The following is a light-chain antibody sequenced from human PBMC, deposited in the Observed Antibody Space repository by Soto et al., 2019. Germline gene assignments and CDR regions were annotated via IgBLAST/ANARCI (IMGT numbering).Light chain of an antibody. CDR1: TGAVTSGHW. CDR3: SLSHNGPVV. V-gene: IGLV7-46*01. CDR2: DTS. Sequence: QAVVTQEPSLTVSPGGTVTLTCGSITGAVTSGHWPHWFQQKPGQAPTTLIYDTSKRYSSTPARFSGSLLGGKAALTLSGAQTEDEAEYYCSLSHNGPVVFGGGTKLTVL. J-gene: IGLJ2*01.